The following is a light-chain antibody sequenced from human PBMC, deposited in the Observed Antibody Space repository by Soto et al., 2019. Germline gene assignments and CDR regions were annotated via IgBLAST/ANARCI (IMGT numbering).Light chain of an antibody. Sequence: ETVMTQSPVILPVSPGDTATLSCRASQTVTINLAWYQQKPGQSPRLLIYGASNRATGVPARFSGSGSGTDFTLTISSLQSEDLAIYFCQQYNDWPQTFGQGTRVEIK. CDR3: QQYNDWPQT. V-gene: IGKV3-15*01. CDR1: QTVTIN. J-gene: IGKJ1*01. CDR2: GAS.